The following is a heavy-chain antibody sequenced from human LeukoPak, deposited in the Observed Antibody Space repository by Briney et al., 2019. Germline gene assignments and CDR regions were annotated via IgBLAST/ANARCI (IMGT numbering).Heavy chain of an antibody. D-gene: IGHD3-22*01. CDR3: ARGLGMGHDSSGSDWFDS. CDR2: INYSGST. CDR1: GGSISNYY. Sequence: SETLSLTCTVSGGSISNYYWSWIRQPPGKGLEWIAYINYSGSTNYNPSLKSRVTISVDTSKNHFSLTLSSVTAADTAVYYCARGLGMGHDSSGSDWFDSWGQGTLVTVSS. J-gene: IGHJ5*01. V-gene: IGHV4-59*01.